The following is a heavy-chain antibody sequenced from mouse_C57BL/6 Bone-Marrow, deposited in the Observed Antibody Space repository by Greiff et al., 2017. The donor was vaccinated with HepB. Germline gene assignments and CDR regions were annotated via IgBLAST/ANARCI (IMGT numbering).Heavy chain of an antibody. CDR3: ARRDHYYGSSYGY. Sequence: QVQLQQPGAELVKPGASVKLSCKASGYTFTSYWMHWVKQRPGQGLEWIGMIHPNSGSTNYNEKFKSKATLTVDKSSSTAYMQISSLTSEDSAVYYCARRDHYYGSSYGYWGKGTTLTVSS. V-gene: IGHV1-64*01. J-gene: IGHJ2*01. CDR2: IHPNSGST. CDR1: GYTFTSYW. D-gene: IGHD1-1*01.